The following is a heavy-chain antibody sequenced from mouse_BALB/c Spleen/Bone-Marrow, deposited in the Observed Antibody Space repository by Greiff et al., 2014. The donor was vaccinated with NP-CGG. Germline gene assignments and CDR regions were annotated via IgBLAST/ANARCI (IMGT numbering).Heavy chain of an antibody. CDR2: INPSSGYT. CDR3: ARRYYGSTFDY. J-gene: IGHJ2*01. Sequence: QVQLKHSGAELARPGASVKMSCKVSGYTFTSYTMHWVKQRPGQGLEWIGYINPSSGYTNYNQKFKDKATLTADKSSSTAYMQLSSLTSEDSAVYYCARRYYGSTFDYWGQGTTLTVSS. V-gene: IGHV1-4*01. CDR1: GYTFTSYT. D-gene: IGHD1-1*01.